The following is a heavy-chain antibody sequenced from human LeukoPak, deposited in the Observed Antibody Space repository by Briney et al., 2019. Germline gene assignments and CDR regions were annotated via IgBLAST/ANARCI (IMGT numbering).Heavy chain of an antibody. D-gene: IGHD1-7*01. J-gene: IGHJ4*02. CDR3: ARSNWNYVGFDY. CDR2: IIPIFGTA. Sequence: GASVKVSCKASGGTFSSYAISWVRQAPGQGLEWMGGIIPIFGTANYAQKFQGRVTITTDESTSTAYMELSSLRSEDTAVYYCARSNWNYVGFDYWGQGTLVTVAS. CDR1: GGTFSSYA. V-gene: IGHV1-69*05.